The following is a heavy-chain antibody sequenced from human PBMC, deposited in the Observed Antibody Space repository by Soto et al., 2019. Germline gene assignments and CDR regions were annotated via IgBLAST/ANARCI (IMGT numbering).Heavy chain of an antibody. Sequence: QVQLVESGGGVVQPGRSLRLSCATSGFTLSAYGMHWVRQAPGKGLEWVAVIWHDGSDKYYADSVKGRFTVSRDNSKNTLYLQMNSLRAEDTAVFYCARTVSPLDGMVVWGQGTKVTVSS. CDR1: GFTLSAYG. D-gene: IGHD4-4*01. J-gene: IGHJ6*01. V-gene: IGHV3-33*01. CDR3: ARTVSPLDGMVV. CDR2: IWHDGSDK.